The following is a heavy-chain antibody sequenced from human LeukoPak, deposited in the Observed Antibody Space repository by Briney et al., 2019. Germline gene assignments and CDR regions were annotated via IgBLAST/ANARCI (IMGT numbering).Heavy chain of an antibody. D-gene: IGHD1-26*01. V-gene: IGHV1-69*13. CDR2: IIPIFGTA. CDR1: GGTFSSYA. J-gene: IGHJ4*02. CDR3: ARVREWELGRRPPYYFDY. Sequence: GASVKVSCKASGGTFSSYAISWVRQAPGQGLEWMGGIIPIFGTANYAQKFQGRVTITADESTSTAYMELSSLRSEDTAVYYCARVREWELGRRPPYYFDYWGQGTLVTVSS.